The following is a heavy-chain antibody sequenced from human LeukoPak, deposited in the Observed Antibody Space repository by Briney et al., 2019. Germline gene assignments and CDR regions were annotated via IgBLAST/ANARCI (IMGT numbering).Heavy chain of an antibody. Sequence: GGSLRLSCTASGFTFGDYAMSWFRQAPGKGLEWVGFIRSKAYGGTTEYAASVKGRFTISRDDSKSIAYLQMNSLKTEDTAVYYCTRDGTYVDYYDSSGYYPPFDYWGQGTLVTVSS. V-gene: IGHV3-49*03. CDR1: GFTFGDYA. J-gene: IGHJ4*02. D-gene: IGHD3-22*01. CDR3: TRDGTYVDYYDSSGYYPPFDY. CDR2: IRSKAYGGTT.